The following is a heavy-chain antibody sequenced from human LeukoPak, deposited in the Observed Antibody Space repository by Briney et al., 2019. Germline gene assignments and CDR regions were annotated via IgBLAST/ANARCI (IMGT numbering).Heavy chain of an antibody. V-gene: IGHV3-21*01. CDR1: GFTFSSYS. D-gene: IGHD3-16*02. J-gene: IGHJ4*02. CDR3: GRDRGYDYVWGSYRHDY. CDR2: ISSSSSYI. Sequence: GGSLRLSCAASGFTFSSYSMNWVRQAPGKGLEWVSSISSSSSYIYYADSVKRRFTISRDNAKNSLYLQMNSLRAEDTAVYYCGRDRGYDYVWGSYRHDYWGQGTLVTVS.